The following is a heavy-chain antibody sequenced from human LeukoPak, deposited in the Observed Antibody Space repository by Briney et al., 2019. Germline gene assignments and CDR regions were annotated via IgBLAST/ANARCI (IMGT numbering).Heavy chain of an antibody. CDR1: GFTFSNSA. Sequence: PGGSLRLSCAASGFTFSNSAMSWVRQAPGKGLEWVSSISGSSSYIYYADSVKGRFTISRDNAKNSLYLQMNSLRAEDTAVYYCARLDGSSSSEDYYYYYMDVWGKGTTVTVSS. CDR3: ARLDGSSSSEDYYYYYMDV. D-gene: IGHD6-6*01. CDR2: ISGSSSYI. J-gene: IGHJ6*03. V-gene: IGHV3-21*01.